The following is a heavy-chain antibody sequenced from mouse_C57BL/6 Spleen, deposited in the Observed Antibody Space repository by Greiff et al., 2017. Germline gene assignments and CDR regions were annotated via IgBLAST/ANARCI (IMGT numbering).Heavy chain of an antibody. Sequence: QVQLQQSGAELVRPGSSVKLSCKASGYTFTSYWMDWVKQRPGQGLEWIGNIYPSDSETHYNQKFKDKATLTVEKSSSTAYMQLSSLTSEDSAVYYCARRWEEAWFAYWGQGTLVTVSA. V-gene: IGHV1-61*01. D-gene: IGHD4-1*01. CDR3: ARRWEEAWFAY. J-gene: IGHJ3*01. CDR1: GYTFTSYW. CDR2: IYPSDSET.